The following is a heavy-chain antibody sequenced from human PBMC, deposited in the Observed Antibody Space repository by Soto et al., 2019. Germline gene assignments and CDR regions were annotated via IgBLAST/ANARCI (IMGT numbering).Heavy chain of an antibody. CDR2: ISGSGGST. CDR1: GFTFSSYA. CDR3: AKDRAGRNDFWSGYYLPLYGMDV. V-gene: IGHV3-23*01. Sequence: PGGSLRLSCAASGFTFSSYAMSWVRQAPGKGLEWVSAISGSGGSTYYADSVKGRFTISRDNSKNTLYLQMNSLRAEDTAVYYCAKDRAGRNDFWSGYYLPLYGMDVWGQGTTVTVSS. J-gene: IGHJ6*02. D-gene: IGHD3-3*01.